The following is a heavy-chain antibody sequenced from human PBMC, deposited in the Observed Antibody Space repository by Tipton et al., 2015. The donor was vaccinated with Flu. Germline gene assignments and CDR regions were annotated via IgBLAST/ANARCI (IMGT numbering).Heavy chain of an antibody. D-gene: IGHD1-26*01. V-gene: IGHV1-2*02. CDR2: INPNSGGT. J-gene: IGHJ4*02. CDR3: ARDRSGSYYELTNDY. CDR1: GYTFTGYY. Sequence: QLVQSGAEVKKPGASVKVSCKASGYTFTGYYMHWVRQAPGQGLEWMGWINPNSGGTNYAQKFQGRVTMTRDTSISTAYMELSRLRSDDTAVYYCARDRSGSYYELTNDYWGQGTLVTVSS.